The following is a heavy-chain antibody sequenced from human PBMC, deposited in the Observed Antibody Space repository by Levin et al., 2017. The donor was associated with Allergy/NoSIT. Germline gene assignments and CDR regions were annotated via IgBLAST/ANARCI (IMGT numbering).Heavy chain of an antibody. CDR2: IHTDTSVT. J-gene: IGHJ4*02. CDR1: GFTFSSYY. V-gene: IGHV3-74*01. D-gene: IGHD2-15*01. Sequence: GGSLRLSCAASGFTFSSYYMHWVRQAPGKGLAWVSNIHTDTSVTNYADSVKGRFTIPRDNAKNTLYLQMNSLRAEDTAVYYCARGGCSATSCLDYWGQGTLVTVSS. CDR3: ARGGCSATSCLDY.